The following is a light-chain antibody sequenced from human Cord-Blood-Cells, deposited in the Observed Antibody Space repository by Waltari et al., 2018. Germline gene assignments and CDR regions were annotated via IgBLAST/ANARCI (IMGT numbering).Light chain of an antibody. V-gene: IGLV2-14*03. CDR3: SSYTSSSTWV. CDR2: DVS. Sequence: QSALTQPASVSGSPGQSITISCPGTSSDVGGYNYVSWYQQHPGKAPKLMIYDVSNRPSGVSNRFSGSKSGNMASLTISGLQAEDEADYYCSSYTSSSTWVFGGGTKLTVL. CDR1: SSDVGGYNY. J-gene: IGLJ3*02.